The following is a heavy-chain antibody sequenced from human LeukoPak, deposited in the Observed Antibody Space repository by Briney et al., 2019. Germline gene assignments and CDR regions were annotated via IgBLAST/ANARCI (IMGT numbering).Heavy chain of an antibody. CDR2: INPSTGGT. J-gene: IGHJ4*02. D-gene: IGHD6-19*01. CDR1: GYTFTGYY. CDR3: ARSFSTSGWYGDY. V-gene: IGHV1-2*02. Sequence: ASVKVSCKASGYTFTGYYILWVRQAPGRGLEWMGWINPSTGGTNYAQNFQDRVTVTRDTSISTAYMELSSLRSDDTALYYCARSFSTSGWYGDYWGQGTLVTVSS.